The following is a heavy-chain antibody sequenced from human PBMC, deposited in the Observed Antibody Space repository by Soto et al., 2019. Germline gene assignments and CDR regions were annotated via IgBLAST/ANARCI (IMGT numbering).Heavy chain of an antibody. CDR2: ISYDGSNK. CDR1: GFTFSSYA. J-gene: IGHJ4*02. D-gene: IGHD4-17*01. Sequence: GGSLRLSCAASGFTFSSYAMHWVRQAPGKGQERVAVISYDGSNKYYADSVKGRFTISRDNSKNTLYLQMNSLRAEDTAVFYCASDGLRGDYFQQIFDYWGQRTLVTVYS. V-gene: IGHV3-30-3*01. CDR3: ASDGLRGDYFQQIFDY.